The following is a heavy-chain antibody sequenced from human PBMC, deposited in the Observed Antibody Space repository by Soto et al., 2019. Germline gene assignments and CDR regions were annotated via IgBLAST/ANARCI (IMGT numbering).Heavy chain of an antibody. Sequence: QESGSGLVKPSQTLSLTCAVSGGSISSGGYSWSWIRQPPGKGLEWLALIYWDDDKRYSPSLKSRLTITKDTSKNQVVLTMTNMDPVDTATYYCAHRQDSSSWFDYWGQGTLVTVSS. CDR1: GGSISSGGYS. J-gene: IGHJ4*02. V-gene: IGHV2-5*08. CDR3: AHRQDSSSWFDY. CDR2: IYWDDDK. D-gene: IGHD6-13*01.